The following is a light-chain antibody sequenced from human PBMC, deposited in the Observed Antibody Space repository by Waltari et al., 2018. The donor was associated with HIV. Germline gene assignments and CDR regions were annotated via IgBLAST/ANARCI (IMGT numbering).Light chain of an antibody. CDR1: SSNIGARFD. CDR2: GN. CDR3: QTYDSSLSGSVV. Sequence: QSVLTQPPSVSGAPGQTVTISCTGSSSNIGARFDVHWYQPIPGTAPKLLMYGNKRPSGVPDRCSGAKSGTSASLAITGLQSEDEADYYCQTYDSSLSGSVVFGGGTRLTVL. V-gene: IGLV1-40*01. J-gene: IGLJ2*01.